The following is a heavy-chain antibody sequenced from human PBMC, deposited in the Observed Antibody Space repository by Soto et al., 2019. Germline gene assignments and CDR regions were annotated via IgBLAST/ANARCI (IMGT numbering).Heavy chain of an antibody. CDR1: GGTISGYY. J-gene: IGHJ5*02. CDR2: IYSSGNT. V-gene: IGHV4-4*07. CDR3: ARGKRFSDWFDP. D-gene: IGHD3-3*01. Sequence: SETLSLTCSVSGGTISGYYWTWIRQPAGKGLERIGRIYSSGNTKYNPSLQSRVTMSLDTSNNQFSLRLTSVTAADTAVYYCARGKRFSDWFDPWGQGTLVTVSS.